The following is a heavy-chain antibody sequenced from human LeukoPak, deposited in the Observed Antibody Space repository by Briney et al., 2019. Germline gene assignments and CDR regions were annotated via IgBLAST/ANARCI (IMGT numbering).Heavy chain of an antibody. CDR1: GYSFTASD. CDR2: MNPDSGDT. V-gene: IGHV1-8*03. Sequence: ASVKVSCKASGYSFTASDISWVRQATGQGLEWMGWMNPDSGDTGYAQKFQGRLTITRHMSSSTAYMELSRLRSDDTAVYYCTRGWDYWGQGTRVTVSS. CDR3: TRGWDY. J-gene: IGHJ4*02.